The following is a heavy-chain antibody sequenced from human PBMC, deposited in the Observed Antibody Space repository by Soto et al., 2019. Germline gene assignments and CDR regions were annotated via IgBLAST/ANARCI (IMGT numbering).Heavy chain of an antibody. CDR3: ARGRVVVVAARHYNWFDP. CDR2: INHSGST. J-gene: IGHJ5*02. V-gene: IGHV4-34*01. CDR1: GGSFSGYY. Sequence: QVQLQEWGAGLLKPSETLSLTCAVYGGSFSGYYWSWIRQPPGKELEWIGEINHSGSTNYNPSLKSRVTISVDTSKNQFSLKLSSVTAADTAAYYCARGRVVVVAARHYNWFDPWGQGTLVTVSS. D-gene: IGHD2-15*01.